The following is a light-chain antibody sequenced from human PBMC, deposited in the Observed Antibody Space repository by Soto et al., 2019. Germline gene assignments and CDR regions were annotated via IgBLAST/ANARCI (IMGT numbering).Light chain of an antibody. CDR2: AAS. CDR3: QEYENTPGT. CDR1: QSLSINY. Sequence: ENVLTQSPGTLSLSTGERATLSCRASQSLSINYVAWYQQRPGQAPRLLIYAASSRAAGIPDRFSGSGSGTDFTLDISRLEPEDFAVYYCQEYENTPGTFGRGTLLENK. J-gene: IGKJ5*01. V-gene: IGKV3-20*01.